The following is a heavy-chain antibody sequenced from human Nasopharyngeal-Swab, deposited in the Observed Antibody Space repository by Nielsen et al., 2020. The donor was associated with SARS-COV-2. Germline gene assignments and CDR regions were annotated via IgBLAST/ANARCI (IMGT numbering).Heavy chain of an antibody. CDR3: ARDKGLRFLEWLPLKGFTGWFDP. J-gene: IGHJ5*02. D-gene: IGHD3-3*01. Sequence: SVKVSCKASGYTFTGYYMHWVRQAPGQGLEWMGGIIPIFGTANYAQKFQGRVTITADKSTSTAYMELSSLRSEDTAVYYCARDKGLRFLEWLPLKGFTGWFDPWGQGTLVTVSS. V-gene: IGHV1-69*06. CDR2: IIPIFGTA. CDR1: GYTFTGYY.